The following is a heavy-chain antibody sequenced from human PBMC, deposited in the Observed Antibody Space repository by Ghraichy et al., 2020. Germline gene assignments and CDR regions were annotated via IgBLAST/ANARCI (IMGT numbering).Heavy chain of an antibody. Sequence: RGSLRLSCAASGFPFGSFAMTWVRQAPGKGLEWVSAISGSGDSTYYADSVKGRFTISRDNSKNIMYLQINSLRAEDTAVYYCAKDPAIRFYYYSMDVWGQGTSVTVSS. CDR3: AKDPAIRFYYYSMDV. V-gene: IGHV3-23*01. CDR1: GFPFGSFA. D-gene: IGHD2-2*02. J-gene: IGHJ6*03. CDR2: ISGSGDST.